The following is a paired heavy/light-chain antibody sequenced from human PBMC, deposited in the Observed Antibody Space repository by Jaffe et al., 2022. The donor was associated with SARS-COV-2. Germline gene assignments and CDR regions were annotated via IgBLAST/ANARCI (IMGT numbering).Heavy chain of an antibody. V-gene: IGHV2-26*01. CDR2: IFSNDEK. J-gene: IGHJ4*02. CDR3: ARIRRYSSGWYSDY. D-gene: IGHD6-19*01. CDR1: GFSLSDARMG. Sequence: QVTLKESGPVLVKPTETLTLTCTVSGFSLSDARMGVTWMRQPPGKALEWLAHIFSNDEKSFSTSLKSRRTISRDTSKSQVVLTMTKLDPVDTATYYCARIRRYSSGWYSDYWGQGTLVTVSS.
Light chain of an antibody. Sequence: QTVVTQEPSLTVSPGGTVTLTCASSTGAVTSGYYPNWFQQKPGQAPRALIFSTSNKHSWTPARFSGSLLGGKAALTLSGVQPDDEADYYCLLYYGGAWVFGGGTKLTVL. V-gene: IGLV7-43*01. CDR1: TGAVTSGYY. CDR3: LLYYGGAWV. CDR2: STS. J-gene: IGLJ3*02.